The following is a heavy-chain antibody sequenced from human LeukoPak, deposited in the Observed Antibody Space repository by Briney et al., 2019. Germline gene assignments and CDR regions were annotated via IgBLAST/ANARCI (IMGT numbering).Heavy chain of an antibody. Sequence: SETLSLTCTVSGGSISISSYYWGWIRQPPGKGLEWIGRIYYSGSTYDNPSLKSRFTISVDTSTHQFSLKLSSVTAADTAVYYCARDGTVTHDIDYWGQGTLVTVSS. CDR1: GGSISISSYY. J-gene: IGHJ4*02. CDR3: ARDGTVTHDIDY. CDR2: IYYSGST. D-gene: IGHD4-17*01. V-gene: IGHV4-39*02.